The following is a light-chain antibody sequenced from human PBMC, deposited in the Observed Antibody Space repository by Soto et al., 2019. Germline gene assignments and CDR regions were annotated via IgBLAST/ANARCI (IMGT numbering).Light chain of an antibody. CDR2: GAS. J-gene: IGKJ1*01. CDR3: QQYGSAXWT. V-gene: IGKV3-20*01. CDR1: QSVSSSY. Sequence: EIVLTQSPGTLSLSPGERATLSCRASQSVSSSYLAWYQQKPGQAPRPLIYGASSRAIGIPDRFSGSGSGTDFTLTISRLEPEDFAVYYCQQYGSAXWTFGQGTKVDIK.